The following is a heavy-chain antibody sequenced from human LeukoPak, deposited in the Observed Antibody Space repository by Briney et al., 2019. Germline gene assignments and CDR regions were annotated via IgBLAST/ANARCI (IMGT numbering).Heavy chain of an antibody. CDR1: GFTVSSNY. CDR2: IYSGGST. J-gene: IGHJ4*02. CDR3: ARRLSNYYDSSGYHLGDY. D-gene: IGHD3-22*01. V-gene: IGHV3-66*01. Sequence: GGSLRLSRAASGFTVSSNYMSWVRQAPGKGLEWGSVIYSGGSTYYADSVKGRFTISRDNSKNTLYLQMNSLRAEDTAVYYCARRLSNYYDSSGYHLGDYWGQGTLVTVSS.